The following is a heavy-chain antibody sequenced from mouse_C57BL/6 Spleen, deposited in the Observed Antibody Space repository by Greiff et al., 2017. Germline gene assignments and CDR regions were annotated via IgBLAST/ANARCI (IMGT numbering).Heavy chain of an antibody. J-gene: IGHJ2*01. D-gene: IGHD2-4*01. CDR3: TRSYYDYRRFYFDY. CDR2: IRNKANNHAT. Sequence: EVKVEESGGGLVQPGGSMKLSCAASGFTFSDAWMDWVRQSPEKGLEWVAEIRNKANNHATYYAESVKGRFTISRDDSKSSVYLQMNSLRAEDTGIYYCTRSYYDYRRFYFDYWGQGTTLTVSS. V-gene: IGHV6-6*01. CDR1: GFTFSDAW.